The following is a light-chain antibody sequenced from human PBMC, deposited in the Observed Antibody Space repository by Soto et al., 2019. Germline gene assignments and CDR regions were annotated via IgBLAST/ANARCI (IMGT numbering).Light chain of an antibody. J-gene: IGLJ2*01. CDR3: AAWDDTLNGPDLA. Sequence: QSVLTQPPSASGTPGQRVTISCSGCRSNIGSNTVNWYQQVPGTAPKLLIYNNNQRPSGVPDRFSASKSGTSASLAISGLQSEDEAEYFCAAWDDTLNGPDLAFGGGTQLTVL. V-gene: IGLV1-44*01. CDR1: RSNIGSNT. CDR2: NNN.